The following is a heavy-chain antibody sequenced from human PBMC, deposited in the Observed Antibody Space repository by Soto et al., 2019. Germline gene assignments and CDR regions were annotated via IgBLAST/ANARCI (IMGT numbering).Heavy chain of an antibody. V-gene: IGHV3-21*01. CDR2: ISRSSSHV. CDR3: VTDQWGVGGNDY. D-gene: IGHD1-26*01. CDR1: GLRFSGYS. J-gene: IGHJ4*02. Sequence: EVQLVESGGGLVRPGGSLRLSCITSGLRFSGYSMNWVRQAPGGGLEWVSAISRSSSHVFYADSAKGRFTISRDNDKNTLHLQMNSLRAEDTAVYYCVTDQWGVGGNDYWGQGTLVTVSS.